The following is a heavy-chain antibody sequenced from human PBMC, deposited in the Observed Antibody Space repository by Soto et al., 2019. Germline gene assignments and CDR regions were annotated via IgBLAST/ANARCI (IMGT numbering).Heavy chain of an antibody. CDR1: GDYITRGDHY. Sequence: QVQLQESGPRLVKPSQTLSLSCSVSGDYITRGDHYWSWIRQYPGKGLEWIGYISHTGKTYYSPSLKSRATISVDTSQNHFSLRLPSVTSADTAVYYCVRVQGGVFLAQWFFDLWGRGTLVTVSS. CDR3: VRVQGGVFLAQWFFDL. CDR2: ISHTGKT. V-gene: IGHV4-31*03. J-gene: IGHJ2*01. D-gene: IGHD3-3*01.